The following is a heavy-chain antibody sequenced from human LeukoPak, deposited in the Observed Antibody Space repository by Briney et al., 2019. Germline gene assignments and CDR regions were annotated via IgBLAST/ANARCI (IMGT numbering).Heavy chain of an antibody. CDR1: GFSFNNAW. Sequence: NTGGSLRLSCVGSGFSFNNAWVTWVRQAPGKGLEWVGRIKSTRDGGTSNCAEPVKGRFTISRDDSKNTVFLQMNSLKTEDTGVYYCTTVFHHYVWGTYRLVAAEGFWGHGTLVTVSS. V-gene: IGHV3-15*01. D-gene: IGHD3-16*02. CDR3: TTVFHHYVWGTYRLVAAEGF. J-gene: IGHJ4*01. CDR2: IKSTRDGGTS.